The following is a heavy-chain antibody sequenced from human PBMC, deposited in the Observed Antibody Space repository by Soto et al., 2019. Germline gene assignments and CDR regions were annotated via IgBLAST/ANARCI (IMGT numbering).Heavy chain of an antibody. D-gene: IGHD5-12*01. V-gene: IGHV3-11*06. CDR3: ASRDGYNYFDF. CDR2: ISSTSSFT. CDR1: GFTFSDSY. Sequence: QVQLVESGGGLVKPGGSLRLSCVASGFTFSDSYMSWVRQAPGKGLEWVSYISSTSSFTDYAESVKGRFIISRDNAKNSLFLQMNSLRAEDTALYYCASRDGYNYFDFWGQGTLVYVSS. J-gene: IGHJ4*02.